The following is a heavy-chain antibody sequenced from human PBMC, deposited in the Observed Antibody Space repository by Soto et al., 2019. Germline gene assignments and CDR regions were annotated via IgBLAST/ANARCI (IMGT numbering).Heavy chain of an antibody. Sequence: GGSLRLSCAASGFTVSSKCMSWVRQAPGKGLAWVADIRNDGSDTYYADSVKGRFTISRDNAKNSLYLQMNSLRAEDTAVYYCARDTFLLSLRYFDFWGQGTLVTGSS. J-gene: IGHJ4*02. D-gene: IGHD2-2*01. CDR1: GFTVSSKC. V-gene: IGHV3-7*01. CDR3: ARDTFLLSLRYFDF. CDR2: IRNDGSDT.